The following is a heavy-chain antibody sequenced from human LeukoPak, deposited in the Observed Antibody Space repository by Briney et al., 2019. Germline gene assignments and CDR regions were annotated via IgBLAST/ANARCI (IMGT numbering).Heavy chain of an antibody. D-gene: IGHD3-22*01. CDR1: GGSISSSNW. V-gene: IGHV4-4*02. J-gene: IGHJ5*02. Sequence: SETLSLTCAVSGGSISSSNWWSWVRQPPGKGLEWIGEIYHSGSTNYNPSLKSRVTISVDKSKNQFSLKLSSVTAADTAVYYCARVAVDDSSGFPSNWFDPWGQGTLVTVSS. CDR3: ARVAVDDSSGFPSNWFDP. CDR2: IYHSGST.